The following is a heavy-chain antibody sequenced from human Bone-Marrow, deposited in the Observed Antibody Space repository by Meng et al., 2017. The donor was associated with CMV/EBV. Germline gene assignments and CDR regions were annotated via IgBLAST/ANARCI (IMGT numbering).Heavy chain of an antibody. Sequence: SCAASGFTFSSYGMHWVRQAPGKGLEWVAFIRYDGSNKYYADSVKGRFTISRDNSKNTLYLQMNSLRAEDTAVYYCAKDSSSKAKYYGIDVWGQGTTVTVSS. CDR2: IRYDGSNK. D-gene: IGHD6-6*01. J-gene: IGHJ6*02. CDR1: GFTFSSYG. V-gene: IGHV3-30*02. CDR3: AKDSSSKAKYYGIDV.